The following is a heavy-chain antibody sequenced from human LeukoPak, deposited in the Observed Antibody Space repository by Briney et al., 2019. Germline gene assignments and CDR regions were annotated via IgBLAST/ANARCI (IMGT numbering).Heavy chain of an antibody. D-gene: IGHD4-23*01. V-gene: IGHV3-23*01. CDR3: ATHEVTVVTRSTFDY. J-gene: IGHJ4*02. CDR1: GFTFRSYG. CDR2: IRGSGGST. Sequence: GGSLRLSCAASGFTFRSYGMSWVRQAPGKGLEWVSAIRGSGGSTYYADSVKGRFTISRDNAKNSLYLQMNSLRAEDTAVYYCATHEVTVVTRSTFDYWGQGTLVTVSS.